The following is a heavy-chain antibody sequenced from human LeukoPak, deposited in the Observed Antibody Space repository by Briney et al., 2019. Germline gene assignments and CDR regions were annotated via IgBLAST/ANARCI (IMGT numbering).Heavy chain of an antibody. Sequence: SETLSLTCAVYGGSFSGYYWSWIRQPPGKGLEWIGEINHSGSTNYNPSLKSRVTISVDTSKNQFSLKLSSVTAADTAVYYCASSPRYYYDSRTVWFDPWGQGTLVTVSS. CDR1: GGSFSGYY. D-gene: IGHD3-22*01. V-gene: IGHV4-34*01. CDR3: ASSPRYYYDSRTVWFDP. CDR2: INHSGST. J-gene: IGHJ5*02.